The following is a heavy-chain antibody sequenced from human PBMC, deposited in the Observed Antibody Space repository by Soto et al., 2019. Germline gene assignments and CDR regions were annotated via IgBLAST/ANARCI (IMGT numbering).Heavy chain of an antibody. Sequence: QVQLIQSGAEVKTSGSSVKVSCKALGGPSNNYGDSWVRQAPGQGLECMGGIVPVFGTANYAPKFQGRLRITADDSTRTVNMELRRLTSDDTAVYYCAKLQGSGSYYDDDNWGQGTLVTVSS. CDR1: GGPSNNYG. CDR2: IVPVFGTA. J-gene: IGHJ4*02. D-gene: IGHD3-10*01. CDR3: AKLQGSGSYYDDDN. V-gene: IGHV1-69*01.